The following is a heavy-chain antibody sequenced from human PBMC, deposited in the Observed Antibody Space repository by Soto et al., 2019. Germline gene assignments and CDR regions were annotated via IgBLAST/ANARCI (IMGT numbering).Heavy chain of an antibody. CDR1: GGSMNSYY. CDR2: VYDSGTS. V-gene: IGHV4-59*01. D-gene: IGHD2-21*01. Sequence: QVQLQESGPGLVLPSETLSLTCTVSGGSMNSYYWTWVRQPPGKGLEWIGYVYDSGTSKYNASLESRITLSLDKSRNQFSLSLSYVTAAETAVYFCARYSPPKKSFDSNPGWLDPWGQGTLVAVSS. J-gene: IGHJ5*02. CDR3: ARYSPPKKSFDSNPGWLDP.